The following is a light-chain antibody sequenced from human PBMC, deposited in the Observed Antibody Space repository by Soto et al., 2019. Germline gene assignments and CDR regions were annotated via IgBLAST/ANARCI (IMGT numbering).Light chain of an antibody. Sequence: VVMTQSKISLPFTLGHPASIYCMCRQMLVHSDGNTSWNWFQQRPGQSPRRLIYRVSNRDSGVPDRFSGSGSATDFTLKISRVEAEDVGVYYCIQGTHWPPIPFGQVTRLENK. CDR2: RVS. V-gene: IGKV2-30*02. CDR3: IQGTHWPPIP. J-gene: IGKJ5*01. CDR1: QMLVHSDGNTS.